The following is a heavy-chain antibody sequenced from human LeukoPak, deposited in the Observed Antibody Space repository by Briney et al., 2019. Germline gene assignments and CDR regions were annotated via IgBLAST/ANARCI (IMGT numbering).Heavy chain of an antibody. CDR3: ARDQIDAFDI. Sequence: PSETLSLTCTVSGGSISSGGYYWSWIRQHPGKGLEWIGYIYYSGSTYYNPSLKSRVTLSVDTSKNQFSLKLSSVTAADTAVYYCARDQIDAFDIWGQGTMVTVSS. V-gene: IGHV4-31*03. CDR1: GGSISSGGYY. J-gene: IGHJ3*02. CDR2: IYYSGST.